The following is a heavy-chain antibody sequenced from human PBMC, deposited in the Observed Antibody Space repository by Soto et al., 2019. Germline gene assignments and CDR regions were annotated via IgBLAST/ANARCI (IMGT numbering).Heavy chain of an antibody. CDR3: AKGGGSARDFDY. CDR1: GFTFGNYG. V-gene: IGHV3-30*18. Sequence: SLRPSCTGSGFTFGNYGMHWVRQAPGKGLEWVASTSYDGNNKYYADSLKGRFTISRDNSKKMVYLQMTSLGPEDTAVYYCAKGGGSARDFDYWGQGALVTVS. D-gene: IGHD1-26*01. CDR2: TSYDGNNK. J-gene: IGHJ4*02.